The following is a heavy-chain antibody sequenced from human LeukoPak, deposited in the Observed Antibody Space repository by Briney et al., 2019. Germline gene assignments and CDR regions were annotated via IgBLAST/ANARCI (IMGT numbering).Heavy chain of an antibody. V-gene: IGHV3-15*01. CDR2: IKSKTDGGTT. J-gene: IGHJ4*02. CDR1: GFTFSNAW. Sequence: GGSLRLSCAASGFTFSNAWMSWVRQAPGKGLEWVGRIKSKTDGGTTDYAAPVKGRFTISRDDSKNTLYLQMNSLKTEDTAVYYCTTDLFRTQYSYGYGYWGQGTLVTVSS. D-gene: IGHD5-18*01. CDR3: TTDLFRTQYSYGYGY.